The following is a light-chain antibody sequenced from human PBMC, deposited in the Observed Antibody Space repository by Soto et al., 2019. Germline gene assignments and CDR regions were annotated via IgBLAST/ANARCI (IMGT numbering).Light chain of an antibody. CDR2: GNN. V-gene: IGLV1-40*01. Sequence: QSVLTQLPSVSGAPGQRVTISCTGSSNIGASYDVHWYQQLPGTAPKLLMYGNNNRPSGVPDRFSGSKSGTSASLAITGLQAEDEADSYCQSYDSSLSGYVFGTGTKVTVL. J-gene: IGLJ1*01. CDR3: QSYDSSLSGYV. CDR1: SSNIGASYD.